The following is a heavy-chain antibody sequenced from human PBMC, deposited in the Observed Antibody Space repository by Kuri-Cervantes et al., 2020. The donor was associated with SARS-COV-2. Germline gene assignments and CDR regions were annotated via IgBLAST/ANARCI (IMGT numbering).Heavy chain of an antibody. Sequence: GGSLRLSCKASGGTFSSYAISWVRQAPGQGLEWMGGIIPIFGTANYAQKFQGRVTITADESTSTAYMELSSLRSEDTAVYYCTRDGGIAARSDYWGQGTLVTVSS. J-gene: IGHJ4*02. CDR2: IIPIFGTA. CDR1: GGTFSSYA. V-gene: IGHV1-69*01. CDR3: TRDGGIAARSDY. D-gene: IGHD6-6*01.